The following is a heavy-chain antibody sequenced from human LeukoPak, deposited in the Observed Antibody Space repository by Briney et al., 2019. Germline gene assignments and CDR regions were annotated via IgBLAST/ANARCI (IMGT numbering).Heavy chain of an antibody. Sequence: PGGSLRLSCAASGFTFSRYAMSWARQAPGKGLEWVSGISGSGDTTYYADPVKGRFTISRDNSKNTLYLQMNSLRAEDTAVYYCAKDFGDCSNGICCGKPSDYWGQGTLVTASS. CDR1: GFTFSRYA. CDR2: ISGSGDTT. CDR3: AKDFGDCSNGICCGKPSDY. D-gene: IGHD2-8*01. J-gene: IGHJ4*02. V-gene: IGHV3-23*01.